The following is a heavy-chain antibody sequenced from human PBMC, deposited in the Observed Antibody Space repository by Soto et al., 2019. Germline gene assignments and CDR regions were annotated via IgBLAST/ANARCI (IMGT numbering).Heavy chain of an antibody. D-gene: IGHD1-26*01. CDR1: GGSFSGYY. Sequence: SETLSLTCAVYGGSFSGYYWSWIRQPPGKGLEWIGEINHSGSTNYNPSLKSRVTISVDTSKNQFSLKLSSVTAADTAVYYCASAYSGSYHNCFDPWGQGTMVTVSS. J-gene: IGHJ5*02. CDR2: INHSGST. V-gene: IGHV4-34*01. CDR3: ASAYSGSYHNCFDP.